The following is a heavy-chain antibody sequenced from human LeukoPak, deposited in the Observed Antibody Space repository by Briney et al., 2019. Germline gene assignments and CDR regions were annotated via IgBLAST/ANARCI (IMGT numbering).Heavy chain of an antibody. CDR3: ARDNYYGSGSYHNVYYYYYYMDV. CDR1: GYTFTSYG. CDR2: ISAYNGNT. Sequence: ASVKVSCKASGYTFTSYGISWVRQAPGQGLEWMGWISAYNGNTNYAQKLQGRVTMTTDTSTSTAYMELRSLRSDDTAVYYCARDNYYGSGSYHNVYYYYYYMDVWGKGTTVTVSS. V-gene: IGHV1-18*01. J-gene: IGHJ6*03. D-gene: IGHD3-10*01.